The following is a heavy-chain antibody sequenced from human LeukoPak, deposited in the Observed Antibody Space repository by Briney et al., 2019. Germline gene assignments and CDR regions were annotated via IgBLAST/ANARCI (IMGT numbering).Heavy chain of an antibody. Sequence: GGSLRLSWAASGFTFSTYAMSWVRQAPGKGLEWVSGISGSGGSTYYADSVKGRFTISRDNSKNTLYLQMNSLRAEDTAVYYCAKALRFLEFLFDYWGQGTLVTVSS. CDR3: AKALRFLEFLFDY. CDR2: ISGSGGST. CDR1: GFTFSTYA. D-gene: IGHD3-3*01. J-gene: IGHJ4*02. V-gene: IGHV3-23*01.